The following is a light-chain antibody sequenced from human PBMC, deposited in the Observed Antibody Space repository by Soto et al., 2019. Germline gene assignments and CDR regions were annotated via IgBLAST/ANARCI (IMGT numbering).Light chain of an antibody. CDR3: QPYDSSLSGSV. Sequence: QSVLTQPPSVSGAPGQRVTISCTGSSSNIGAGYDVHWYQQLPGTAPKLLIYGNSNRPSGVPDRFSGSKSGTSSSLAITGLKAEDEADYYCQPYDSSLSGSVFGGGTKATVL. CDR2: GNS. CDR1: SSNIGAGYD. J-gene: IGLJ2*01. V-gene: IGLV1-40*01.